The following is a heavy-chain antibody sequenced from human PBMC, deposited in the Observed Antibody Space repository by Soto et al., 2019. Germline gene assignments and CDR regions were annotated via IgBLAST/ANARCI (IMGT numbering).Heavy chain of an antibody. CDR1: GYTFTSYD. D-gene: IGHD1-1*01. V-gene: IGHV1-8*01. CDR3: ARGEDSTTWTDY. J-gene: IGHJ4*02. Sequence: ASVKVSCKASGYTFTSYDINWLRQSTGQGLEWMGWMNPNSGNTGYAQKFQGRVTMTRNTSISTAYMELSSLRSEDTAVYYCARGEDSTTWTDYWGQGTLVTVSS. CDR2: MNPNSGNT.